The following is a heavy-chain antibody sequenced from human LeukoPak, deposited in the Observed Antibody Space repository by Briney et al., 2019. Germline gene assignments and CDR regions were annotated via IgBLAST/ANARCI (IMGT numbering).Heavy chain of an antibody. D-gene: IGHD3-9*01. J-gene: IGHJ4*02. CDR3: ARDFGPNILTGYFFDH. V-gene: IGHV3-21*01. CDR1: EFNFKTYG. CDR2: MTSGGSYK. Sequence: GGFLRLSCAASEFNFKTYGMSWVRQAPGKGLEWVSSMTSGGSYKYYADSVKGRFTISRDNSKNSLYLQMNGLRAEDTAVYYCARDFGPNILTGYFFDHWGQGTLVTVSS.